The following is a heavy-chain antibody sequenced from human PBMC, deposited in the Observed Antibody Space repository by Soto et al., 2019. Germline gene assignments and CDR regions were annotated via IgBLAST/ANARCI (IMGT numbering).Heavy chain of an antibody. CDR2: INPNSGGT. CDR1: GYTFTGYY. CDR3: ARGVGATSGTFDY. V-gene: IGHV1-2*04. D-gene: IGHD1-26*01. Sequence: ASVKVSCKASGYTFTGYYMHWVRQAPGQGLEWMGWINPNSGGTNYAQKFQGWVTMTRDTSISTAYMELSRLRSDDTAVYYCARGVGATSGTFDYWGQGTLVTVSS. J-gene: IGHJ4*02.